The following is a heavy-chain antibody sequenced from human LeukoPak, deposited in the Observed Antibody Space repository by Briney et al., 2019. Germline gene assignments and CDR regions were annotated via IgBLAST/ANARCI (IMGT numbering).Heavy chain of an antibody. CDR1: GYTFTNYG. V-gene: IGHV1-18*01. D-gene: IGHD3-16*01. J-gene: IGHJ4*02. Sequence: EASVKVSCKASGYTFTNYGISWGRQAPGQGLEWMGWISAYNGDTKYAQKLQGRVTMTTDTSTSTAYMELRSLRSDDTAVYYCARDGYTFGGVKTRFDFWGQGTLVTVSS. CDR3: ARDGYTFGGVKTRFDF. CDR2: ISAYNGDT.